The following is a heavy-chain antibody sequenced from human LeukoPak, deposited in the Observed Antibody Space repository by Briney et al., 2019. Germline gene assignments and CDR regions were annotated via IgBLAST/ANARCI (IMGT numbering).Heavy chain of an antibody. J-gene: IGHJ5*02. CDR1: GGYISSYY. V-gene: IGHV4-4*07. CDR2: IYTSGST. CDR3: ASTRPKQYCSSTSCYPSNWFDP. Sequence: SETLSLTCTVSGGYISSYYWSWIRQPAGKGLEWIGRIYTSGSTNYNPSLKSRVTMSVDTSKNQFSLKLSSVTAADTAVYYCASTRPKQYCSSTSCYPSNWFDPWGQGTLVTVSS. D-gene: IGHD2-2*01.